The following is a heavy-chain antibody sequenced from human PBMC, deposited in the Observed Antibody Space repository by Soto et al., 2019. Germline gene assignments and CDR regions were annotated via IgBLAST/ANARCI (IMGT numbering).Heavy chain of an antibody. CDR1: GGSISSYY. V-gene: IGHV4-59*01. J-gene: IGHJ4*02. D-gene: IGHD5-12*01. Sequence: QVQLQESGPGLVKPSETLSLMCTVSGGSISSYYWSWIRQPPGKGLEWIGYIYYSGSTNYNPSLNSRVTISVDTSKNQFSLKLSSVTAADTAVYYCARERRDGYKHYFDYWGQGTLVTVSP. CDR3: ARERRDGYKHYFDY. CDR2: IYYSGST.